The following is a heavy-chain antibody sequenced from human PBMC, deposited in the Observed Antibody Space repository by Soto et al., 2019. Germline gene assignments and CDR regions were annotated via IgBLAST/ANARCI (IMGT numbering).Heavy chain of an antibody. CDR2: IRSKAYGGTT. V-gene: IGHV3-49*03. CDR3: TREPRFGSYYPPYYYYYGMDV. D-gene: IGHD3-10*01. Sequence: GGSLRLSCTASGFTFGDYAMSWFRQAPGKGLEWVGFIRSKAYGGTTEYAASVKGRFTISRDDSKSIANLQMNSLKTEDTAVYYCTREPRFGSYYPPYYYYYGMDVWGQGTTVTVSS. CDR1: GFTFGDYA. J-gene: IGHJ6*02.